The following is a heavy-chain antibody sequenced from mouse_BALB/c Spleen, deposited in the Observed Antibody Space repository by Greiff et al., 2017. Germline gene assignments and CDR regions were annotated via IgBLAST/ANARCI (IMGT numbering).Heavy chain of an antibody. D-gene: IGHD2-10*02. CDR2: ISYAGSN. CDR3: ARAYGNYGGFAY. CDR1: GYSITSSYY. V-gene: IGHV3-6*02. J-gene: IGHJ3*01. Sequence: ESGPGLVKPSQSLSLTCSVTGYSITSSYYWNWIRQFPGNKLEWMGYISYAGSNNYNPHLNNRISLNRDTSKNQFFLKLNSVTTEDTATYYCARAYGNYGGFAYWGQGTLVTVAA.